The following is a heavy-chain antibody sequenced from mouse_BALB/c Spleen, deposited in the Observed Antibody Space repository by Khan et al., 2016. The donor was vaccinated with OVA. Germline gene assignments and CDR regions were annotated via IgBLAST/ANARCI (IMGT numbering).Heavy chain of an antibody. CDR3: TRKDYYDYDPFPY. V-gene: IGHV3-2*02. J-gene: IGHJ3*01. Sequence: EVQLQESGPGLVKPSQSLSLTCTVTGYSITSEYAWNWIRQFPGNELEWMGYINYSGNTRYNPSLKSRISITRDTSKNHFFLQLTSVTTEDTATYYCTRKDYYDYDPFPYWGQGTLVTVS. CDR1: GYSITSEYA. D-gene: IGHD2-4*01. CDR2: INYSGNT.